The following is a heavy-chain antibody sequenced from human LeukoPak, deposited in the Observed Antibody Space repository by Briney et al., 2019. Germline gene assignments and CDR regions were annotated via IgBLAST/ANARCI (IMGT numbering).Heavy chain of an antibody. V-gene: IGHV3-48*04. CDR2: IFGGGGTTT. D-gene: IGHD1-26*01. J-gene: IGHJ4*02. CDR3: ARDATGSSDY. CDR1: GFPFGRYS. Sequence: GGSLRLSCAASGFPFGRYSMNWVRQAPGKGLELVSHIFGGGGTTTVYADSVKGRFTVSRDDAKNSLYLHMSSLRAEDTAIYYCARDATGSSDYWGQGTLVTVSS.